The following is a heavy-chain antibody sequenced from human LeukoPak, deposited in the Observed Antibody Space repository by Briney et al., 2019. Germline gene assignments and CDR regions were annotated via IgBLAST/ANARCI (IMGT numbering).Heavy chain of an antibody. CDR3: ARESIAVAGTGAFDI. Sequence: GGSLRLSCAASGFTFSDYYMSWIRQAPGKGVEGVSYISSSGTTIYYADSVKGRFTISRDNAKNSLYLQMNSLRAEDTAVYYCARESIAVAGTGAFDIWGQGTMVTVSS. D-gene: IGHD6-19*01. CDR1: GFTFSDYY. J-gene: IGHJ3*02. CDR2: ISSSGTTI. V-gene: IGHV3-11*01.